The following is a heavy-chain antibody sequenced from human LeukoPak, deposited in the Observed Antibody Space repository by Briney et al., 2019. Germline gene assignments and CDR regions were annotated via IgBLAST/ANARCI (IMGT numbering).Heavy chain of an antibody. CDR1: GYTFTSYG. CDR2: IYPGDSDT. J-gene: IGHJ3*02. Sequence: KVSCKASGYTFTSYGISWVRQAPGQGLEWMGIIYPGDSDTRYSPSFQGQVTISADKSISTAYLQWSSLKASDTAMYYCASPYSSGWPHAFDIWGQGTMVTVSS. V-gene: IGHV5-51*01. D-gene: IGHD6-19*01. CDR3: ASPYSSGWPHAFDI.